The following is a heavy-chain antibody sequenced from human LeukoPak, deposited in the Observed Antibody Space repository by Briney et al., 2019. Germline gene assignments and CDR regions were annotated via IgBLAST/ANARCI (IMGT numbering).Heavy chain of an antibody. CDR2: IYTSGST. CDR1: GGSISSGSYY. D-gene: IGHD2-21*01. V-gene: IGHV4-61*02. CDR3: ARELWSNWFDP. J-gene: IGHJ5*02. Sequence: SETLSLTCTVSGGSISSGSYYWSWIRQPAGTGLEWIGRIYTSGSTNYNPSLKSRVTMSVDTSKNQFSLKLSSVTAADTAVYYCARELWSNWFDPWGQGTLVTVSS.